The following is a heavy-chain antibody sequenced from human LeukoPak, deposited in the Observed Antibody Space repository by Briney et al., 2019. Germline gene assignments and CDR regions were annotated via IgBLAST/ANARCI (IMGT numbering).Heavy chain of an antibody. D-gene: IGHD3-16*01. CDR3: ARVGDMDV. J-gene: IGHJ6*03. V-gene: IGHV4-61*02. CDR1: GGSISSGSYY. CDR2: IYTSGST. Sequence: ASETLSLTCTVSGGSISSGSYYWSWIRQPAGKGLEWIGRIYTSGSTNYDPSLKSRVTMSVDTSKNQYYLKVSSVTAADTAVYYCARVGDMDVWGKGTTVTVSS.